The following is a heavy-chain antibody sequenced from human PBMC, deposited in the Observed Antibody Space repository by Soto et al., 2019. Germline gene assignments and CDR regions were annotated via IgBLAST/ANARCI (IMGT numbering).Heavy chain of an antibody. CDR2: IYYSGST. Sequence: PSETLSLTCTGSGGSISSYYWSWSRQPPGKGLEWIGYIYYSGSTNYNPSLKSRGTISVDTSKNQFSLKLSSVTAADTAVYYCARQKLGYCSGGSCYPRIYYGMDVWGQGTTVTVSS. CDR3: ARQKLGYCSGGSCYPRIYYGMDV. CDR1: GGSISSYY. V-gene: IGHV4-59*01. D-gene: IGHD2-15*01. J-gene: IGHJ6*02.